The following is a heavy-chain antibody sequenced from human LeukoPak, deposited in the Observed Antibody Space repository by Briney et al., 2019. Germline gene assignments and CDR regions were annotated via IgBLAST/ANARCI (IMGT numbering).Heavy chain of an antibody. J-gene: IGHJ5*02. CDR3: ARRGTWFDP. V-gene: IGHV4-4*09. CDR2: IYTSGNT. Sequence: SETLSLTCTVSGGPFNSFFWSWVRQPPGKGLEWIGYIYTSGNTYYSPSLKSRVTISLDTSKNQLSLRLISVTAADTAVYYCARRGTWFDPWGQGTLVTVSS. CDR1: GGPFNSFF. D-gene: IGHD3-10*01.